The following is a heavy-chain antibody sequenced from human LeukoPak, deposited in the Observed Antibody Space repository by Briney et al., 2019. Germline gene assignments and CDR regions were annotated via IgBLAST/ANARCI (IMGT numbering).Heavy chain of an antibody. D-gene: IGHD3-3*01. J-gene: IGHJ4*02. Sequence: PSETLSLTCTVSGGSISTYYWSWIRQPPGKGLEWIGYIYYSGSTNYNPSLKSRVTISVDTSKNQFSLKLSSVTAADTAVYYCAHYDFWSGYYAYWGQGTLVTVSS. CDR3: AHYDFWSGYYAY. CDR1: GGSISTYY. V-gene: IGHV4-59*08. CDR2: IYYSGST.